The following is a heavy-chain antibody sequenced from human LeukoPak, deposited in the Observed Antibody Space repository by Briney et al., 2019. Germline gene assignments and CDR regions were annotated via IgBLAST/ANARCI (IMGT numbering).Heavy chain of an antibody. Sequence: ASVKVSCKASGYTFTSYYMHWVRQAPGQGLEWMGIINPSGGSTSYAQKFQGRVTVTRDTSTSTVYMELSSLRSEDTAVYSCARVDELGMGFFDYWGQGTLVTVSS. V-gene: IGHV1-46*01. CDR1: GYTFTSYY. CDR3: ARVDELGMGFFDY. CDR2: INPSGGST. J-gene: IGHJ4*02. D-gene: IGHD7-27*01.